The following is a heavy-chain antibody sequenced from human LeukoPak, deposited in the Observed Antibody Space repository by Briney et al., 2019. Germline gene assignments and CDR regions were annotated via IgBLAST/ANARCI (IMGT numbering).Heavy chain of an antibody. CDR2: ISYDGSNK. CDR1: GFTFSSYG. CDR3: AKVVVAATYSYYYGMDV. V-gene: IGHV3-30*18. D-gene: IGHD2-15*01. J-gene: IGHJ6*02. Sequence: PGGSLRLSCAASGFTFSSYGMHWVRQAPGKGLEWVAVISYDGSNKYYADSVKGRFTISRDNSKNRLYLQMNSLRAEDTAVYYCAKVVVAATYSYYYGMDVWGQGTTVTVSS.